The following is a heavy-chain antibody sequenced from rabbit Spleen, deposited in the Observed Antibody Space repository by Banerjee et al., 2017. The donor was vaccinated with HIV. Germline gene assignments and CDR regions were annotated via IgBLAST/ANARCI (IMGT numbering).Heavy chain of an antibody. J-gene: IGHJ3*01. V-gene: IGHV1S40*01. Sequence: QSLEESGGGLVQPEGSLTLTCTASGFSFSSSYYMCWVRQAPGKGLEWIGCIYAGSGGSTYYASWAKGRFTISKTSSTTVTLQMTSLTAADTATYLCARSDNSGYFRLDLWGPGTLVTVS. CDR2: IYAGSGGST. D-gene: IGHD4-1*01. CDR3: ARSDNSGYFRLDL. CDR1: GFSFSSSYY.